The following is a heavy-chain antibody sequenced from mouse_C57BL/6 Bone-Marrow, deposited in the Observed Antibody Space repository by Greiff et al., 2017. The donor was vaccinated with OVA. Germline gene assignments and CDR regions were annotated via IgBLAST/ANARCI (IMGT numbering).Heavy chain of an antibody. CDR2: IDPSDSYT. CDR3: ARDYGSSAYFDD. V-gene: IGHV1-69*01. CDR1: GYTFTSYW. D-gene: IGHD1-1*01. Sequence: QVQLQQPGAELVMPGASVKLSCKASGYTFTSYWMHWVKQRPGQGLEWIGEIDPSDSYTHYNQKFKGKSTLTVDKSSSTAYMQLSSLTSEDSAVYYCARDYGSSAYFDDWGKGTTLTVSS. J-gene: IGHJ2*01.